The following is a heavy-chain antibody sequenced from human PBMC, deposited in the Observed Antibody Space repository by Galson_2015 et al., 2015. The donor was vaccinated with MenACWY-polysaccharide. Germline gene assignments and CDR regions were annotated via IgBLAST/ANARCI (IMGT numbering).Heavy chain of an antibody. Sequence: SLRLSCAASGFTFSSYSMNWVRQAPGKGLEWVSSISSSSSYIYYADSVKGRFTISRDNAKNSLYLQMNSLRAEDTAVYYCAKDLQRKSSGYYYSFDYWGQGTLVTVSS. CDR1: GFTFSSYS. V-gene: IGHV3-21*04. CDR2: ISSSSSYI. CDR3: AKDLQRKSSGYYYSFDY. D-gene: IGHD3-22*01. J-gene: IGHJ4*02.